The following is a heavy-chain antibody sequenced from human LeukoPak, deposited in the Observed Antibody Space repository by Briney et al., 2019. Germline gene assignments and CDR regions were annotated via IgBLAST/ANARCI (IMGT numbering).Heavy chain of an antibody. CDR2: MNPNSGNT. Sequence: ASVKVSCKASGYTFTSYYTHWVRQATGQGLEWMGWMNPNSGNTGYAQKFQGRVTMTRNTSISTAYMELSSLRSEDTAVYYCARAKVHYGMDVWGQGTTVTVSS. CDR1: GYTFTSYY. J-gene: IGHJ6*02. V-gene: IGHV1-8*02. CDR3: ARAKVHYGMDV.